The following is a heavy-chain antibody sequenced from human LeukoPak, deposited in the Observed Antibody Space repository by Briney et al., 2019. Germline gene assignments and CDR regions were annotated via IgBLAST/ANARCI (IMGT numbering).Heavy chain of an antibody. CDR1: GFTFSTYG. Sequence: GGSLRLSCAASGFTFSTYGVYWVRQAPGKGLEWVSSNSGGSSYYADSVKGRFTISRDNSKNTLYLQMNSLRAEDTAVYYCAKVSRGYSAYWGQGTLVTVSS. D-gene: IGHD5-12*01. CDR3: AKVSRGYSAY. CDR2: NSGGSS. V-gene: IGHV3-23*01. J-gene: IGHJ4*02.